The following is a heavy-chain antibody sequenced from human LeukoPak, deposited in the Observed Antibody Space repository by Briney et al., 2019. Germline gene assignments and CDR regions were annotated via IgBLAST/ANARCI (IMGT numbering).Heavy chain of an antibody. CDR2: ARYDGSNK. D-gene: IGHD1-7*01. CDR3: AKDQFNWNYVDRFSDY. Sequence: PGGSLRLSCAASGFTFSSYGMHWVRQAPGKGLEWVAFARYDGSNKYYPDSVKGRFTISRDNSKSTLYLQMNSLRAEDTAVYYCAKDQFNWNYVDRFSDYWGQGTLVTVSS. CDR1: GFTFSSYG. J-gene: IGHJ4*02. V-gene: IGHV3-30*02.